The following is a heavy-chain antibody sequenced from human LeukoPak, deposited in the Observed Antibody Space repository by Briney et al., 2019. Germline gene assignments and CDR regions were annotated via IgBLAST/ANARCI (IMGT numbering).Heavy chain of an antibody. D-gene: IGHD2/OR15-2a*01. CDR3: AKEGRTTYYYYYYMDV. CDR2: IRYDGSNK. Sequence: GGSLRLSCAASGFTFSSYAMHWVRQAPGKGLEWVAFIRYDGSNKYYADSVKGRFTISRDNSKNTLYLQMNSLRAEDTAVYYCAKEGRTTYYYYYYMDVWGKGTTVTIS. J-gene: IGHJ6*03. CDR1: GFTFSSYA. V-gene: IGHV3-30*02.